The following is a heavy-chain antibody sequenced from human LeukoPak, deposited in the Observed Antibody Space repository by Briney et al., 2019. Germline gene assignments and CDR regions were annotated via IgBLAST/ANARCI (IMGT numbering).Heavy chain of an antibody. CDR2: INPNSGDT. D-gene: IGHD4-11*01. J-gene: IGHJ5*02. CDR3: AREGSQDYSNYFNWFDP. CDR1: GYTFTGYY. V-gene: IGHV1-2*06. Sequence: GASVKVSCKASGYTFTGYYMHWVRQAPGQGLEWMGRINPNSGDTNYAQKFQGRVTMTRDTSTSTAYMELSRLRSDDTAVYYCAREGSQDYSNYFNWFDPWGQGTLVTVSS.